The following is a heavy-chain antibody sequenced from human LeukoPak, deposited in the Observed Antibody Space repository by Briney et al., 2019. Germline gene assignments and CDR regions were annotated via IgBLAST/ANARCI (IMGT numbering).Heavy chain of an antibody. V-gene: IGHV3-23*01. CDR2: ISGNGGNT. J-gene: IGHJ4*02. CDR1: GFTFSSYA. D-gene: IGHD6-13*01. CDR3: AKKADYYSSSWYEY. Sequence: GGSLRLSCAASGFTFSSYAMSWARQAPGKGREWVSAISGNGGNTYCADSVKGRFTISRDNSKNTLYLQMNSLRAEDTAVYSCAKKADYYSSSWYEYWGQGTLVTVSS.